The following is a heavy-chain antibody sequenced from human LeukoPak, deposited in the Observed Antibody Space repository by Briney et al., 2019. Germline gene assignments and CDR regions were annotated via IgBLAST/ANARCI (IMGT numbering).Heavy chain of an antibody. V-gene: IGHV3-15*01. Sequence: GGSLRLSCAASGFTFSNAWMSWVRQTPGKGLAWVGSIKSKTDGGTTDYAAPVKGRFTISRDDSKNTLYLQMNSLKTEDTAVYYCTTVKDDYGDYGKVDWGQGTLVTVSS. D-gene: IGHD4-17*01. CDR1: GFTFSNAW. CDR3: TTVKDDYGDYGKVD. J-gene: IGHJ4*02. CDR2: IKSKTDGGTT.